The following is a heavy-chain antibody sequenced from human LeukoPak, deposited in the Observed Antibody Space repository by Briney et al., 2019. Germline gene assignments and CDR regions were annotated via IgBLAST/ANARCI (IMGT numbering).Heavy chain of an antibody. CDR2: IYNGGST. D-gene: IGHD3-16*01. Sequence: SETLSLTCTVSGGSVRRGNYYWTWIRQPAGKGLEWIGRIYNGGSTNYNPSLKSRVTMSVDSSKNHFSLKLSSVTAADTAVYYCARVGDYALKDWGQGTLVTVSS. CDR3: ARVGDYALKD. V-gene: IGHV4-61*10. J-gene: IGHJ4*02. CDR1: GGSVRRGNYY.